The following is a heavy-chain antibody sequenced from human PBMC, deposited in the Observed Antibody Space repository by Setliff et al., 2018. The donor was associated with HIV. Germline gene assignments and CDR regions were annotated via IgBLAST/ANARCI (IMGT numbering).Heavy chain of an antibody. V-gene: IGHV1-8*02. Sequence: ASVKVSCKASGYTFISYDINWVRQATGQGLEWMGWMNPNIGKTAYAQKFQGRVTMTRNTSISTAYMELRGLRSDDTAVYYCARNFGLSPSGKYYYYYGMDIWGQGTTVTVSS. CDR3: ARNFGLSPSGKYYYYYGMDI. D-gene: IGHD3-10*01. CDR1: GYTFISYD. CDR2: MNPNIGKT. J-gene: IGHJ6*02.